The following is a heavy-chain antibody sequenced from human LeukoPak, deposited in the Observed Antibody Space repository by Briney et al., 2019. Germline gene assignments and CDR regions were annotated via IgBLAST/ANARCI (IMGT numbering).Heavy chain of an antibody. CDR1: GFTFTNYW. D-gene: IGHD3-16*01. Sequence: GGSLRLSCAVSGFTFTNYWMSWARQSPGKGLEWVANIYLDGSRAYYVDSVKGRFTISRDNAQNSLYLQMNNLRAEDTSVYFCTVAMGDYFDSWGQGTLVTVSS. CDR3: TVAMGDYFDS. CDR2: IYLDGSRA. V-gene: IGHV3-7*01. J-gene: IGHJ4*02.